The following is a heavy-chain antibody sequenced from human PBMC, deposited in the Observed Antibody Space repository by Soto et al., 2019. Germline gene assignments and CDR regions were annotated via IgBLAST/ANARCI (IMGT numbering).Heavy chain of an antibody. CDR1: GGSLSSNY. V-gene: IGHV4-59*01. CDR2: VYFSGNT. Sequence: SETLSLTCTVSGGSLSSNYWTWIRQSPGKGLEWIGYVYFSGNTNYDPSLKSRVSISIDTSKNQFSLRLASVTAADTAVYYCARVGGDDFGDSGGFDYWGQGTLVTVSS. J-gene: IGHJ4*02. D-gene: IGHD4-17*01. CDR3: ARVGGDDFGDSGGFDY.